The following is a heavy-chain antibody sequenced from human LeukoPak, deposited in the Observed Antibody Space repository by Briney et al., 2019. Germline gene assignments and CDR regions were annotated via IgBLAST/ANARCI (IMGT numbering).Heavy chain of an antibody. CDR3: ARAQVQRLYYFDY. V-gene: IGHV3-21*01. J-gene: IGHJ4*02. CDR1: GFTFSSHS. D-gene: IGHD1-1*01. Sequence: GGSLRLSCAASGFTFSSHSMNWVRQAPGKGLEWVSSISSSSSYIYYADSVKGRFTISRDNAKNSLYLQMNSLRAEDTAVYYCARAQVQRLYYFDYWGQGTLVTVSS. CDR2: ISSSSSYI.